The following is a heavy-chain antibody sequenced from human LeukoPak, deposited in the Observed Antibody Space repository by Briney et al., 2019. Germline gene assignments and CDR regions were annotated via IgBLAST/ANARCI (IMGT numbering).Heavy chain of an antibody. V-gene: IGHV3-9*01. J-gene: IGHJ4*02. CDR3: AKDVERKAVYYFDY. Sequence: GGSLRLSCAASGFTFDDYAMHWVRQAPGKGLEWVSGISWNSGSIGYADSVKGRFTISRDNAKNSLYLQMNSLRAEDTALYYCAKDVERKAVYYFDYWGQGTLVTVSS. CDR1: GFTFDDYA. CDR2: ISWNSGSI. D-gene: IGHD1-1*01.